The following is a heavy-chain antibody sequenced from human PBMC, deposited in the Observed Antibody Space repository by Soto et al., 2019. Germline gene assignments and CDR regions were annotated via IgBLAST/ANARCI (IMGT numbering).Heavy chain of an antibody. CDR3: ASANYGDSDY. CDR1: GYTFPSST. CDR2: INAYSGDR. V-gene: IGHV1-18*01. D-gene: IGHD4-17*01. J-gene: IGHJ4*02. Sequence: QGELVQSGAEVKKPGASVKVSCKASGYTFPSSTISWLRQAPGQGLEWLGWINAYSGDRKFAQRFQGRVTMTTDTSTSTAYFELTSLTSDDTAIYYFASANYGDSDYWGQGTLLTVSS.